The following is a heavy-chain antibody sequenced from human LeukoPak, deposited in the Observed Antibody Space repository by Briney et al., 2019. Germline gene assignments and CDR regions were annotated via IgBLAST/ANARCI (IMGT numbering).Heavy chain of an antibody. V-gene: IGHV4-61*01. CDR3: AREWELLGVGFDI. J-gene: IGHJ3*02. Sequence: SETLSLTCDVSGVSVSDGRYYWTWIRQLPGKGLEWIAYKYYSGSAKYNPSLKSRLTISIDTSKNQFSLKLSSVTAADTAVYYCAREWELLGVGFDIWGQGTMVTVSS. D-gene: IGHD1-26*01. CDR2: KYYSGSA. CDR1: GVSVSDGRYY.